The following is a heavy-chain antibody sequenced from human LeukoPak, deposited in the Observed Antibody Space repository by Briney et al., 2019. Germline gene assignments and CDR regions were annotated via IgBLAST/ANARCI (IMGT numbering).Heavy chain of an antibody. CDR1: GGSTTTSSDY. D-gene: IGHD1-26*01. V-gene: IGHV4-61*02. CDR3: ARDRPGRQGD. Sequence: SETLSLTCTVSGGSTTTSSDYWSWIRQSAGKGLEWIGRVYTSGSTNYNPSLKSRVTISLGTSKNQFSLKLRSVTAADTAVYYCARDRPGRQGDWGQGTLVTVSS. CDR2: VYTSGST. J-gene: IGHJ4*02.